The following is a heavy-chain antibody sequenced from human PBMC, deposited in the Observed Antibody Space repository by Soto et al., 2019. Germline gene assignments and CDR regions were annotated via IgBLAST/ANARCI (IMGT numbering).Heavy chain of an antibody. CDR3: ARDPNGDYVGAFDI. V-gene: IGHV3-23*01. J-gene: IGHJ3*02. D-gene: IGHD4-17*01. CDR1: GFTFSRYA. CDR2: ISAGGYDT. Sequence: EVQLLESGGGLVQPGGFLRLSCAASGFTFSRYAMTWVRQAPGKGPEWVSSISAGGYDTYYADSVKGRFTISRDNSRDTLSLQMNNLGDEDTAIYYCARDPNGDYVGAFDIRDQGTLVTVSS.